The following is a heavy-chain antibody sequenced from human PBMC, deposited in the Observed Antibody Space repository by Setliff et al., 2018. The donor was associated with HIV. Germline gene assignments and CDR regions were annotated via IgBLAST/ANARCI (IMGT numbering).Heavy chain of an antibody. J-gene: IGHJ4*02. CDR3: AKDLKWSGNYWGGFDY. Sequence: LRLSCAASGFGFSNFNMNWVRQAPGKGLEWVASISSSGAHIYYADSLKGRFTISRDNSKNTLYLQMTSLRVEDAALYYCAKDLKWSGNYWGGFDYWGQGTLVTVSS. CDR1: GFGFSNFN. CDR2: ISSSGAHI. V-gene: IGHV3-21*01. D-gene: IGHD1-26*01.